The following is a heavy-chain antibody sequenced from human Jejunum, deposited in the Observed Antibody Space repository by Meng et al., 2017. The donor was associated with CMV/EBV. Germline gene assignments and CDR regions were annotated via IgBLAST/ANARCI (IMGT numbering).Heavy chain of an antibody. CDR2: FYSSDTY. CDR1: GGSVNNYY. V-gene: IGHV4-4*07. J-gene: IGHJ4*02. CDR3: ARGPGASTREGFDY. D-gene: IGHD1-26*01. Sequence: QGRLQGSGPGPVKPSETLSLTCTVSGGSVNNYYWSWIRQSAGKGLEWIGRFYSSDTYNYHPSLDSRVTMSLDTSKNQFSLNLRSVTAADTATYYCARGPGASTREGFDYWGLGTLVTVSS.